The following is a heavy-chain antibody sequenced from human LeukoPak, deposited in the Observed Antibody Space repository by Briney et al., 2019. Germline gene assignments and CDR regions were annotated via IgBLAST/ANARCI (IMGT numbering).Heavy chain of an antibody. J-gene: IGHJ3*02. CDR2: IYYSGST. CDR3: ARAGCSGGSCYESRGAFDI. D-gene: IGHD2-15*01. V-gene: IGHV4-39*07. CDR1: GGSISSSSYY. Sequence: SETLSLTCTVSGGSISSSSYYWGWIRQPPGKGLEWIGSIYYSGSTYYNPSLKSRVTISVDTSKNQFSLKLSSVTAADTAVYYCARAGCSGGSCYESRGAFDIWGQGTMVTVSS.